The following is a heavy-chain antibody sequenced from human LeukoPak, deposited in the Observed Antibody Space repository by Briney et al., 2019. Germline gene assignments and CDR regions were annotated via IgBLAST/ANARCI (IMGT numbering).Heavy chain of an antibody. CDR2: ISGSGGST. CDR1: GFTFSSYA. V-gene: IGHV3-23*01. D-gene: IGHD5-12*01. Sequence: GGSLRLSCAASGFTFSSYAMSWVRQAPVKVLEWVSAISGSGGSTYYADSVKGRFTISRDNSKNTLYLQMNSLRAEDTAVYYCAKGRDGYNSHKTLFDYWGQGTLVTVSS. CDR3: AKGRDGYNSHKTLFDY. J-gene: IGHJ4*02.